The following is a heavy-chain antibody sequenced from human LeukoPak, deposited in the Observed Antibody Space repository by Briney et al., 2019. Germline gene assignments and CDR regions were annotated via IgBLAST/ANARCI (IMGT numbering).Heavy chain of an antibody. J-gene: IGHJ4*02. CDR3: VRSTRWELLREFDY. V-gene: IGHV1-69*13. CDR1: GGTFSSYA. CDR2: IIPIFGTA. D-gene: IGHD1-26*01. Sequence: GASVKVSCKASGGTFSSYAISWVRQAPGQGLEWMGGIIPIFGTANYAQKFQGRVTITADESTSTAYMELSSLRSEDTAVYYCVRSTRWELLREFDYWGQGTLVTVSS.